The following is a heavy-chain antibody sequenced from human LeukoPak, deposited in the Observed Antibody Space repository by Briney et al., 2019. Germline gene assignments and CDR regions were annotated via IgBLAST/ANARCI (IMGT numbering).Heavy chain of an antibody. CDR3: ARWAWALGTQVY. D-gene: IGHD3-16*01. Sequence: GGSLRLSCAASGFTLSSYSMNWVRQAPGKGLEWVSYISGSSSTIQYADSVKGRFTISRDNAKNSLYLQMNSLRAEDTAVYYCARWAWALGTQVYWGQGTLVTVFS. J-gene: IGHJ4*02. V-gene: IGHV3-48*01. CDR1: GFTLSSYS. CDR2: ISGSSSTI.